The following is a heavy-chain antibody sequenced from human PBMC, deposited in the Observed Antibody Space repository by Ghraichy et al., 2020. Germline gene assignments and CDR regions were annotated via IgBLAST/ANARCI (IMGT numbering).Heavy chain of an antibody. V-gene: IGHV3-48*02. CDR1: GFTFSSYS. CDR2: ISSSSSTI. Sequence: GGSLRLSCAASGFTFSSYSMNWVRQAPGKGLEWVSYISSSSSTIYYADSVKGRFTISRDNAKNSLYLQMNSLRDEDTAVYYCARGIAVAVIQGGWFDPWGQGTLVTVSS. CDR3: ARGIAVAVIQGGWFDP. D-gene: IGHD6-19*01. J-gene: IGHJ5*02.